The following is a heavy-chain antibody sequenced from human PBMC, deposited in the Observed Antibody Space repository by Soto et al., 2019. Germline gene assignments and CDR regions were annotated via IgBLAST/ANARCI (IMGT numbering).Heavy chain of an antibody. Sequence: ASVKVSCKASGYTFTSYAMHWVRQAPGQRLEWMGWINAGNGNTKYSQKFQGRVTITRDTSASTAYMELSSLRSEDTAVYYCARFRKLLHNYYYGMDVWGQGTTVTVSS. J-gene: IGHJ6*02. V-gene: IGHV1-3*01. CDR1: GYTFTSYA. D-gene: IGHD2-15*01. CDR2: INAGNGNT. CDR3: ARFRKLLHNYYYGMDV.